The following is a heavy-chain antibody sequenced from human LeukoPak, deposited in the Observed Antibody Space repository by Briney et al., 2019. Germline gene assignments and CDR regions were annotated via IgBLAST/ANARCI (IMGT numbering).Heavy chain of an antibody. J-gene: IGHJ4*02. D-gene: IGHD3-16*01. Sequence: PGGSLRLSCAASGFTFSSYEMNWVRQAPGKGLEWVSYISSSGSTIYYADSVKGRFTISRDNAKNSLYLQMNSLRAGDTAVYYCAREPYYVWGSYYYFDYWGQGTLVTVSS. CDR3: AREPYYVWGSYYYFDY. CDR2: ISSSGSTI. V-gene: IGHV3-48*03. CDR1: GFTFSSYE.